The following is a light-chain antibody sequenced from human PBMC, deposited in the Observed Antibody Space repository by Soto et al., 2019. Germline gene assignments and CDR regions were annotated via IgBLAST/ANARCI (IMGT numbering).Light chain of an antibody. Sequence: QAVVTQPPSASGTPGQRVTISCSGSSSNIGGNYVYWYQQLPGTAPKLLIYKNNQRPSGVPDRFSGFKSGTSASLAISGLRSEDEADYYCAAWDDSLSGVVFGGGTKVTVL. J-gene: IGLJ2*01. CDR3: AAWDDSLSGVV. CDR2: KNN. V-gene: IGLV1-47*01. CDR1: SSNIGGNY.